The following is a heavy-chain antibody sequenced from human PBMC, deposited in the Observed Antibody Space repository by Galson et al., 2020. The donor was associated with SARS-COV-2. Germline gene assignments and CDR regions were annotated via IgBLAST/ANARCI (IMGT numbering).Heavy chain of an antibody. J-gene: IGHJ4*02. CDR3: AKAYSYYYDSSGSDYFDY. CDR2: ITSNSVTL. Sequence: GGSLRLSCAASGFTFHDRAMHWVRQAPGKGLEWVSGITSNSVTLGYADSVKGRFTISRDNAKNSLYLQMNSLRPEDTAFYYCAKAYSYYYDSSGSDYFDYWGQGTLVTVSS. CDR1: GFTFHDRA. D-gene: IGHD3-22*01. V-gene: IGHV3-9*01.